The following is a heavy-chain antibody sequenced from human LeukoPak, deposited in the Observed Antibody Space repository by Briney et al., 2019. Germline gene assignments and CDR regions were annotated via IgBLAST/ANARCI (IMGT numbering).Heavy chain of an antibody. V-gene: IGHV5-51*01. CDR2: IYPGDSDT. D-gene: IGHD3-9*01. J-gene: IGHJ6*04. CDR3: ARHTTGYPTGGYYGMDV. CDR1: GYRFTSYW. Sequence: GESLQISCQGSGYRFTSYWIGWVRQMPGKGLEWMGIIYPGDSDTRYSPSFQGQVTISAEKSISTAYLQWSSLKASDTAMYYCARHTTGYPTGGYYGMDVWGKGTTVTVSS.